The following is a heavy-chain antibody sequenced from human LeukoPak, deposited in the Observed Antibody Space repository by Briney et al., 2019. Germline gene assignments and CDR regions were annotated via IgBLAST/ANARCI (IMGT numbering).Heavy chain of an antibody. V-gene: IGHV1-2*02. J-gene: IGHJ4*02. CDR3: ARDSLGDFDY. Sequence: EDSVKVSCKASGYTFTGYYMHWVRQAPGQGLEWMGWINPNSGGTNYAQKFQGRFTMTRDTSISTAYMERSRLRSDDTAVYYCARDSLGDFDYWGQGGLVTVSS. CDR2: INPNSGGT. CDR1: GYTFTGYY.